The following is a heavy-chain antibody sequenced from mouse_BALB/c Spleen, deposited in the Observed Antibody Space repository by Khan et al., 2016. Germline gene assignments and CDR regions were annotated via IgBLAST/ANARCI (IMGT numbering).Heavy chain of an antibody. CDR3: AIYYYGSSYNYYAMDY. V-gene: IGHV3-6*02. CDR2: ISYDGNN. J-gene: IGHJ4*01. CDR1: GYSITSGYY. Sequence: EVQLQESGPGLVKPSQSLSLTCSVTGYSITSGYYWNWIRQFPGNKLEWMGYISYDGNNNYNPSLKNRISITRDTSKNQYFLKLNSVTTEDTATYYSAIYYYGSSYNYYAMDYWGQGTSVTVSS. D-gene: IGHD1-1*01.